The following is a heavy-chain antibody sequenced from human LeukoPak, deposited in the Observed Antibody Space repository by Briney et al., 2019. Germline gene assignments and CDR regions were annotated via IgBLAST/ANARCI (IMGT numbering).Heavy chain of an antibody. CDR3: AKAPFDYYDSSGYYFDAFDI. CDR1: GGSISSYY. J-gene: IGHJ3*02. Sequence: PSETLSLTCTVSGGSISSYYWSWIRQPPEKGLEWIGYIYYGGSTNYNPSLKSRVTISVDMSKNQFSLKLSSVTAADTAVYYCAKAPFDYYDSSGYYFDAFDIWGQGTMVTVSS. D-gene: IGHD3-22*01. CDR2: IYYGGST. V-gene: IGHV4-59*01.